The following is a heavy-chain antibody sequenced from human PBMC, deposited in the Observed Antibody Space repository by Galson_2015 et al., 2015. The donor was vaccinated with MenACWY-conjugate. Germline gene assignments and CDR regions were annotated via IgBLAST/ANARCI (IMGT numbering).Heavy chain of an antibody. CDR1: GFTFSNSA. J-gene: IGHJ6*03. CDR3: ARGGSASNVYYLVDV. Sequence: SLRLCCAASGFTFSNSAMNWVRQAPGKGLEWVSGIRTITGSTYYADSVKGRFTISRDQSKNTLNLQMNSLRADDTAVYFCARGGSASNVYYLVDVWGKGTTVTVSS. D-gene: IGHD3-16*01. V-gene: IGHV3-23*01. CDR2: IRTITGST.